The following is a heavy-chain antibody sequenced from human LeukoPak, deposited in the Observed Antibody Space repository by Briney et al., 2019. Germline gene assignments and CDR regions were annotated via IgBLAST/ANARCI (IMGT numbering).Heavy chain of an antibody. CDR2: ISAYNGNT. CDR1: GYTFTSYG. J-gene: IGHJ6*03. D-gene: IGHD3-3*01. V-gene: IGHV1-18*01. Sequence: ASVKVSCKASGYTFTSYGISWVRQAPGQGLEWMGWISAYNGNTNYAQKLQGRVTMTRDTSTSTAYMELRGLRSDDTAVYYCARSPPYYDFWSGGLNNYYFYMDVWGKGTTVTVSS. CDR3: ARSPPYYDFWSGGLNNYYFYMDV.